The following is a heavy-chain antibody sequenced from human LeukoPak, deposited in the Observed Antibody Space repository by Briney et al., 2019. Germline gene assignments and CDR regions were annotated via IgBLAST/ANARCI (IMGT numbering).Heavy chain of an antibody. CDR3: ARGGYYDSSGYYYPGY. J-gene: IGHJ4*02. D-gene: IGHD3-22*01. Sequence: PSQTLSLTCAVSGGSISSGGYSWSWIRQPPGKGLEWIGYIYHSGSTNYNPSLKSRVTISVDTSKNQFSLKLSSVTAADTAVYYCARGGYYDSSGYYYPGYWGQGTLVTVSS. V-gene: IGHV4-30-2*01. CDR1: GGSISSGGYS. CDR2: IYHSGST.